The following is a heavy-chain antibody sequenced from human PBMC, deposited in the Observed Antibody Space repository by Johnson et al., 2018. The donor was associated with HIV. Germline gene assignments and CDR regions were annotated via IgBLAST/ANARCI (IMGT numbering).Heavy chain of an antibody. D-gene: IGHD2-21*02. J-gene: IGHJ3*02. CDR3: ASCGGDCRDAFDI. CDR2: ISYDGDNV. CDR1: GFTFSNSA. Sequence: QMLLVESGGGLVQPGRSLRLSCAASGFTFSNSAMHWVRQAPGKGLEWVAVISYDGDNVYYADSVKGRFTISRDNSKNTLYLQMNSLRAEDTAVYYCASCGGDCRDAFDIWGQGTMVTVSS. V-gene: IGHV3-30-3*01.